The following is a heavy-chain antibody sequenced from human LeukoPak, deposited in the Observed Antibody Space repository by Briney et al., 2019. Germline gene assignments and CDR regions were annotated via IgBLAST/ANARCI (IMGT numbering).Heavy chain of an antibody. Sequence: PSETLSLTCTVSGGSISSGNYYWSWIRQPPGKGLEWIGYIYHSGSTYYNPSLKSRVTISVDRSKNQFSLKLSSVTAADTAVYYCARLRYQLLYQENWFDPWGQGTLVTVSS. CDR2: IYHSGST. J-gene: IGHJ5*02. V-gene: IGHV4-30-2*01. D-gene: IGHD2-2*02. CDR1: GGSISSGNYY. CDR3: ARLRYQLLYQENWFDP.